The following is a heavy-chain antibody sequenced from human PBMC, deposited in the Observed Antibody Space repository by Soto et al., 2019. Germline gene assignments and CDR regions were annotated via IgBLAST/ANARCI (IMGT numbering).Heavy chain of an antibody. V-gene: IGHV3-15*07. CDR1: GFLFSTAW. CDR2: SKSKKDGGTT. J-gene: IGHJ4*02. D-gene: IGHD2-15*01. Sequence: PGGSLSPSCATSGFLFSTAWMNWVRPAPGKGQEWVGRSKSKKDGGTTEYAAPVKGRLTISRDDSKNTLYLQMNSLKTEDTAVYYCTTTLNCSCGSCWQGYFYYWGQGTLVTVSS. CDR3: TTTLNCSCGSCWQGYFYY.